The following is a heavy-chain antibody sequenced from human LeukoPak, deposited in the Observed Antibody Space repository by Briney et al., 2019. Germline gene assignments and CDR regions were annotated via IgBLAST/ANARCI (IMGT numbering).Heavy chain of an antibody. J-gene: IGHJ4*02. CDR3: AKDGGSYGY. V-gene: IGHV3-23*01. CDR1: GVTFSSYA. D-gene: IGHD5-18*01. CDR2: ISGSCGST. Sequence: GGSLRLSCAASGVTFSSYAMSWVRQAPGKGLEWVSAISGSCGSTYYSDSVKGRFTISRVNSKNTLYLQMNSLMTEDTAVYYCAKDGGSYGYWGQGTLVTVSS.